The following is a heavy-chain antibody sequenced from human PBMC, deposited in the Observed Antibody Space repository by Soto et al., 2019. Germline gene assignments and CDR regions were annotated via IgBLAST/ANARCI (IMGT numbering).Heavy chain of an antibody. D-gene: IGHD2-21*02. CDR2: IYYSGST. V-gene: IGHV4-39*01. CDR3: ARQRTSVVTQAYFDV. CDR1: GDSISSRSYY. J-gene: IGHJ4*02. Sequence: SETLSLTCTVTGDSISSRSYYWGWIRQPPGKGLEWIGSIYYSGSTYNNPSLRSRVSTSIDTSKDQFSLKLKSVTAADTALYFCARQRTSVVTQAYFDVSGPGSLVTVSS.